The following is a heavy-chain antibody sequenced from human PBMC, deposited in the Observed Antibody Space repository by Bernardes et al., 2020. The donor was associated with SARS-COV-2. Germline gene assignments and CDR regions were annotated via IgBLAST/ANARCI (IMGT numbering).Heavy chain of an antibody. J-gene: IGHJ6*02. V-gene: IGHV1-18*04. CDR1: GHMFKMYG. D-gene: IGHD3-3*01. CDR3: AISPPGVGSVSISGVLVGPDSYLYMEV. CDR2: TSAYHGKT. Sequence: ASVKVSCKASGHMFKMYGISWVRQAPGQGLDWVGWTSAYHGKTNFAQNLHGRVTMTTYTSTSTAYMELRGLRSDDTATYYCAISPPGVGSVSISGVLVGPDSYLYMEVRGQGTTVTVS.